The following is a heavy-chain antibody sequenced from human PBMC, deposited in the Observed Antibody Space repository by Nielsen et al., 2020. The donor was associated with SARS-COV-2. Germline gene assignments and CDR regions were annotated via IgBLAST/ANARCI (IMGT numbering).Heavy chain of an antibody. CDR3: TRRVAGGTMDV. D-gene: IGHD6-19*01. V-gene: IGHV3-23*01. CDR1: GLTFSNFA. Sequence: GESLKISCAASGLTFSNFAMNWVRQAPGKGLEWVSTIGVSGGGTYYADSLKGRFTISRDNSKNTLYLQMNSLGADDTAIYYCTRRVAGGTMDVWGQGTTVTVSS. J-gene: IGHJ6*02. CDR2: IGVSGGGT.